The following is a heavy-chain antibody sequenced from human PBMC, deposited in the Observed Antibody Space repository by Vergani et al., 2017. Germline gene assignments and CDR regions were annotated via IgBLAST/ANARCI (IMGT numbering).Heavy chain of an antibody. Sequence: VQLLESGGDLVQPGGSLRLSCAGSGFIFNNFAMSWVRQAPGKGLEWVAAISGTDGRTWYANSVKGRFTISRDNFKNQLYLQMNSLRTQETAVYYCAKAGSVTSGSLQYIFYRDVWGKGTTVTVS. CDR2: ISGTDGRT. J-gene: IGHJ6*03. D-gene: IGHD3-10*01. CDR1: GFIFNNFA. V-gene: IGHV3-23*01. CDR3: AKAGSVTSGSLQYIFYRDV.